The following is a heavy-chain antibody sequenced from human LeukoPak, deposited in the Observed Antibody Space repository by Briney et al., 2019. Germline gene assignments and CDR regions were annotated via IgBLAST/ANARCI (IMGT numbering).Heavy chain of an antibody. Sequence: GGSLRLSCAASGLTFSSYWMSWVRQAPGKGLEWVANIKQDGSEKYYVDSVKGRFTISRDNAKNSLYLQMNSLRAEDTAVYYCARGRLVGGYWGQGTLVTVSS. CDR2: IKQDGSEK. CDR3: ARGRLVGGY. J-gene: IGHJ4*02. V-gene: IGHV3-7*01. CDR1: GLTFSSYW. D-gene: IGHD6-6*01.